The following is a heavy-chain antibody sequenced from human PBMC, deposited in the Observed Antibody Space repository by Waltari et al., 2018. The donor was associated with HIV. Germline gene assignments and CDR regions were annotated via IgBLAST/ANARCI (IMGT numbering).Heavy chain of an antibody. D-gene: IGHD6-6*01. Sequence: QVQLQESGPGLVKPSQTLSLTCTVSGGSISSGDYYWSWIRQPPGKGLEWIGYIYYRRTTYYNPSLKSRVTISVYRSKNQFSLKLSSVTAADTAVYYCASGPLAARHLDAFDIWGQGTMVTVSS. CDR3: ASGPLAARHLDAFDI. CDR2: IYYRRTT. CDR1: GGSISSGDYY. V-gene: IGHV4-30-4*08. J-gene: IGHJ3*02.